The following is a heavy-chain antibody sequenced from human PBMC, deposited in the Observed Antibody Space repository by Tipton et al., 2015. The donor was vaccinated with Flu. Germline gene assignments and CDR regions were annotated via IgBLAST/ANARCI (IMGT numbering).Heavy chain of an antibody. V-gene: IGHV4-30-4*01. J-gene: IGHJ4*02. CDR2: IYYSGST. D-gene: IGHD3-10*01. CDR1: GGSISSGDYY. Sequence: TLSLTCTVSGGSISSGDYYWSWIRQPPGKGLEWIGYIYYSGSTYYNPSLKSRVTISVDTSKNQFSLKLSSVTAADTAVYYCARSYGSGSYYNLRFDYWGQGTLVTVSS. CDR3: ARSYGSGSYYNLRFDY.